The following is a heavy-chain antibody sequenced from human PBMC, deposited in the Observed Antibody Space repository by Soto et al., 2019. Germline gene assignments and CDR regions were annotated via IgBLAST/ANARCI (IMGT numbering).Heavy chain of an antibody. Sequence: EVQLVESGGGLVQPGGSLRLSCAASGFTFSSYEMNWVRQAPGKGLEWVSYISSSGSTIYYADSVKGRFTISRDNAKNSLYLQMNSLRAEDTAVYYCARVNYDRRKYFDYWGQGTLVTVSS. CDR2: ISSSGSTI. J-gene: IGHJ4*02. D-gene: IGHD3-22*01. CDR1: GFTFSSYE. CDR3: ARVNYDRRKYFDY. V-gene: IGHV3-48*03.